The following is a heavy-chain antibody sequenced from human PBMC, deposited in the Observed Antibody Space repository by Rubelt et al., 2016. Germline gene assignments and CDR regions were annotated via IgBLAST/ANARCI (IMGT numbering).Heavy chain of an antibody. J-gene: IGHJ4*02. CDR3: SKDVNPYSYGHGSV. Sequence: QVQLQESGPGLVRPSQTLSLICAVSGVSVSTSGYYWSWIRQQPGKGLEWLGYIYHTGSTKFNPSLESRISMSVDTSKNEFSRKVTPRTAAGTDIYYCSKDVNPYSYGHGSVWGQGTRVTVSS. D-gene: IGHD5-18*01. V-gene: IGHV4-31*11. CDR1: GVSVSTSGYY. CDR2: IYHTGST.